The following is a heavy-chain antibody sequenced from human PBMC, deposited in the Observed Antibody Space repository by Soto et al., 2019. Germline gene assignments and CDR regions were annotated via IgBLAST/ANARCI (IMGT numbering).Heavy chain of an antibody. CDR3: ARDRKLELPGNYYYYGMDV. D-gene: IGHD1-7*01. CDR1: GGSIRDYF. CDR2: ISSSGTV. V-gene: IGHV4-59*01. J-gene: IGHJ6*02. Sequence: SETLSLTCSVSGGSIRDYFWTWIRQSPGRGLEWIGYISSSGTVKYNSSLKSRVTISLDMSRNQFSLKLSSVTAADTAVYFCARDRKLELPGNYYYYGMDVWGQGTTVTVSS.